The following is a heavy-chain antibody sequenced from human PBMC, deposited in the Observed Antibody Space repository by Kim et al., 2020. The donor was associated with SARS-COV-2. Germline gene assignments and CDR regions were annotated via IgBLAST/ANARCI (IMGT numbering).Heavy chain of an antibody. CDR3: ARGDNVRFDD. V-gene: IGHV1-46*01. CDR2: INPTSGSA. J-gene: IGHJ4*02. Sequence: ASVKVSCKASGYTFTSNYLHWVRQAPGQGLEWMGCINPTSGSAKYAQKFQDRVTMTRDTSTSTLYMELSSLSHDDTALYFCARGDNVRFDDCDQYNLVTV. D-gene: IGHD1-1*01. CDR1: GYTFTSNY.